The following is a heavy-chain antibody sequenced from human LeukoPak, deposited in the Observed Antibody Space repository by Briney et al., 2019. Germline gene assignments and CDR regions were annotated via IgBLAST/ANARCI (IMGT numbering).Heavy chain of an antibody. Sequence: SETLSLTCTVSGGFISSGGYYWSWIRQHPGKGLEWIGYLYYSGSTYYNPSLKSRVTISVDTSKNQFSLKLSSVTAADTAVYYCPRVARNYYGSGSDIFDYWGQGTLVTVSS. CDR1: GGFISSGGYY. J-gene: IGHJ4*02. D-gene: IGHD3-10*01. V-gene: IGHV4-31*03. CDR2: LYYSGST. CDR3: PRVARNYYGSGSDIFDY.